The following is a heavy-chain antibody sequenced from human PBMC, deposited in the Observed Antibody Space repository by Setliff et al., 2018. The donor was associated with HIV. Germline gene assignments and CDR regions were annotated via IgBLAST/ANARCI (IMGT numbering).Heavy chain of an antibody. CDR1: GYSFTDYY. Sequence: ASVKVSCKASGYSFTDYYIHWVRQAPGQGLEWMGIINPSGDDTHYAQKFQDRLTITRDMSSDTVYMELSSLTSDDTAMYFCARERQGFHDYWGQGTLVTVSS. D-gene: IGHD2-21*01. V-gene: IGHV1-46*01. CDR2: INPSGDDT. J-gene: IGHJ4*02. CDR3: ARERQGFHDY.